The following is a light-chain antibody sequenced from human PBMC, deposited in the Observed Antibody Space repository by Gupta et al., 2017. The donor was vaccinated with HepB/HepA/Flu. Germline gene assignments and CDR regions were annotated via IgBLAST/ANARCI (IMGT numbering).Light chain of an antibody. CDR2: DVS. CDR3: SSYTSSSIWV. Sequence: QSALTQPASVSGSPGQSITISCTGTTSDVGGYNYVSWYQQDPGKAPKLMIYDVSNRPAGVSNRFSGSKSGNTASLTISGLQAEDEADYYCSSYTSSSIWVFGGGTKLTVL. CDR1: TSDVGGYNY. V-gene: IGLV2-14*01. J-gene: IGLJ3*02.